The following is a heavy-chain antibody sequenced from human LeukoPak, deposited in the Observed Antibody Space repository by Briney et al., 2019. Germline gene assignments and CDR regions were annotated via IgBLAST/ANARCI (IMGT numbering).Heavy chain of an antibody. V-gene: IGHV3-15*01. Sequence: GGSLRLSCAASGFTFSNAWMSWVRQAPGKGLEWVGRIKSKTDGGTTDYAAPVKGRFTISRDDSKNTLYLQMNSLKTEDTAVYYCTTAPPSIAARPSEHCYYMDVWGKGTTVTVSS. CDR3: TTAPPSIAARPSEHCYYMDV. CDR2: IKSKTDGGTT. J-gene: IGHJ6*03. D-gene: IGHD6-6*01. CDR1: GFTFSNAW.